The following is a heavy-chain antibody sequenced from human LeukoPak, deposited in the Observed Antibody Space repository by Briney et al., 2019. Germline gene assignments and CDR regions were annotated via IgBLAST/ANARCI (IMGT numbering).Heavy chain of an antibody. J-gene: IGHJ4*02. CDR2: INHSGST. Sequence: SETLSLTCAVYGGSFSGYYWSWIRQPPGKGLEWIGEINHSGSTNYNPSLKSRVTISVDTSKNQFSLKLSSVTAADTAVYYCARIGALAAEGESLEDWGQGTLVTVSS. D-gene: IGHD6-13*01. CDR3: ARIGALAAEGESLED. V-gene: IGHV4-34*01. CDR1: GGSFSGYY.